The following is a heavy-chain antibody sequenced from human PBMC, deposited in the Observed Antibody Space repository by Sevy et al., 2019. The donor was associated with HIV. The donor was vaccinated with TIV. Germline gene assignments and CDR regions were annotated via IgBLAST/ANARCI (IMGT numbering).Heavy chain of an antibody. CDR2: ISYDGSHK. CDR1: GFIFGSYA. CDR3: ARDPGSSWSSFDY. V-gene: IGHV3-30-3*01. D-gene: IGHD6-13*01. Sequence: GGSLRLSCAASGFIFGSYAMNWVRQAPCKGLEWVAVISYDGSHKYYADSVKGRFTISRDSSKNTLYLQMHSLRTDDTAVYYCARDPGSSWSSFDYWGQGTLVTVSS. J-gene: IGHJ4*02.